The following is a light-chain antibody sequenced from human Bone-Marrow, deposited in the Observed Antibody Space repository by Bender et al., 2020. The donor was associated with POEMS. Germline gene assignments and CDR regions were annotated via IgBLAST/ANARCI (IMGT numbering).Light chain of an antibody. J-gene: IGLJ1*01. CDR1: SSDIGSYNL. CDR3: SSYTSSSLYV. V-gene: IGLV2-14*02. Sequence: QSALTQPASVSGSPGQSVTIACTGTSSDIGSYNLVTWYQQHPGKAPQLIIYEGSERPSGVSNRFSGSKSGNTASLTISGLQAEDEADYYCSSYTSSSLYVFGTGTKVTVL. CDR2: EGS.